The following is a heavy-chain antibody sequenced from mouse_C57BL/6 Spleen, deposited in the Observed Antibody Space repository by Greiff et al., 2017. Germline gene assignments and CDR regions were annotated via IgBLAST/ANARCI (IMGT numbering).Heavy chain of an antibody. Sequence: VQLQQSGPGLVAPSQSLSITCTVSGFSLTSYGVSWVRQPPGKGLEWLGVIRGDGSTNYHSALITRLSISKDTSKSQVFLKLNSLQTDDTATYYCARGELRAWFAYWGQGTLVTVSA. V-gene: IGHV2-3*01. CDR2: IRGDGST. J-gene: IGHJ3*01. D-gene: IGHD1-1*01. CDR3: ARGELRAWFAY. CDR1: GFSLTSYG.